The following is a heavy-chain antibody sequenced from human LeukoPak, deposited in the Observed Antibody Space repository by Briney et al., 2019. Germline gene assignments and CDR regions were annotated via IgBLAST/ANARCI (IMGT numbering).Heavy chain of an antibody. D-gene: IGHD3-3*01. Sequence: ASVKVSCKASGYTFTSYYMHWVRQAPGQGLEWMGIINPSGGSTSYAQKFQGRVTMTRDMSTSTVYMELSSLRSEDTAVYYCARGGDYDFWSGYQWEINWFDPWGQGTLVTVSS. V-gene: IGHV1-46*01. J-gene: IGHJ5*02. CDR1: GYTFTSYY. CDR3: ARGGDYDFWSGYQWEINWFDP. CDR2: INPSGGST.